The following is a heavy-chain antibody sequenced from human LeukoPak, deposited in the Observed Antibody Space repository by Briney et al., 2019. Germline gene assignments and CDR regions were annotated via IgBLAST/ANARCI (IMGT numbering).Heavy chain of an antibody. J-gene: IGHJ4*02. Sequence: SETLSLTCTVSGGSISSHYWSWIRQPPGKGLEWIGYIYYSGSTNYNPSLKSRVTISVDTSKNQFSLKLSSVTAADTAVYYCVAYDILTGEYVDYWGQGTLVTVSS. V-gene: IGHV4-59*08. CDR1: GGSISSHY. CDR3: VAYDILTGEYVDY. D-gene: IGHD3-9*01. CDR2: IYYSGST.